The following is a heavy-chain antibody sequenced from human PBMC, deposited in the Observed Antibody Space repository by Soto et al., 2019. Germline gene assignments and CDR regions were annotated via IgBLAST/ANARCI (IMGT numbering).Heavy chain of an antibody. CDR1: GGLFSSFA. J-gene: IGHJ4*02. CDR2: IIPVFGTT. D-gene: IGHD3-16*01. V-gene: IGHV1-69*13. CDR3: ARGGGPYVWFNEF. Sequence: SVKVSCKDSGGLFSSFAISWVRQAPGQGLEWLGGIIPVFGTTNYAEKFQDRVTITADESTNTAYMELSSLTSGDAAMYYCARGGGPYVWFNEFWGQGTLVTVSS.